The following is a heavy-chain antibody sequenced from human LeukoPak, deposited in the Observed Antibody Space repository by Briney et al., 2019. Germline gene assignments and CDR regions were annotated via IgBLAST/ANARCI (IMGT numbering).Heavy chain of an antibody. J-gene: IGHJ4*02. D-gene: IGHD3-9*01. CDR1: GFTFSNSA. CDR3: ARDPLRYLRVGHYDY. Sequence: PGGSLTLSCAASGFTFSNSAMNWLRQVPGKGLEWVSSIDYDSSHIYYTVSVRGRFTISRDNARNSVYLQMNSLRVEDTAVYYCARDPLRYLRVGHYDYWGQGTLVAVSS. V-gene: IGHV3-21*01. CDR2: IDYDSSHI.